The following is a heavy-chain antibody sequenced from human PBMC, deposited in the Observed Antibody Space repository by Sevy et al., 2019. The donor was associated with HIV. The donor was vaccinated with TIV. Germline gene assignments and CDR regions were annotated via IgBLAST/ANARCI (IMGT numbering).Heavy chain of an antibody. CDR3: VRGGSPWWSVDV. D-gene: IGHD2-15*01. Sequence: SETLSLTCTVSSASITSYYYSWIRQPLGKGLEWIAYTYYSGSTNYNPSLKSRVTISIDTSKNQLSLKLSSVTAADTAVYYCVRGGSPWWSVDVWGKGTTVTVSS. V-gene: IGHV4-59*01. CDR2: TYYSGST. J-gene: IGHJ6*04. CDR1: SASITSYY.